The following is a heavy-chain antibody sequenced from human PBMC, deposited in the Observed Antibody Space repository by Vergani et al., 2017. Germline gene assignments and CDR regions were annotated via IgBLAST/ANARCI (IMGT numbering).Heavy chain of an antibody. V-gene: IGHV4-34*01. J-gene: IGHJ6*03. CDR2: IDHTGRP. D-gene: IGHD4-11*01. CDR1: GGSFTSYH. Sequence: QVQLQQWGGGLLKPSETLSLTCVVHGGSFTSYHWTWIRQSPGEGREWVGDIDHTGRPDYNPSLKSRLTMSVDKSRNQFSLTLNSVTATDTAIYFCARVNTETNGHLYYYYHMDVWGQGTAVTVS. CDR3: ARVNTETNGHLYYYYHMDV.